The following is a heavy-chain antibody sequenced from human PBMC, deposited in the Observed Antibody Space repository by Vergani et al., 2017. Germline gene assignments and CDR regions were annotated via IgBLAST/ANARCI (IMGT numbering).Heavy chain of an antibody. D-gene: IGHD3-10*01. J-gene: IGHJ4*02. CDR3: ARSRIYYGAGSADY. V-gene: IGHV4-61*05. CDR2: VSFRGDT. CDR1: GGSITSSSYY. Sequence: QLHLQESGPGLVKPSETLSLTCTVSGGSITSSSYYWGWIRQPPGKGLEWMGYVSFRGDTLYDPSVKGSMTIELNTSSNQFSLFLTCVTAADTAVYYCARSRIYYGAGSADYWGQGTLVTVSA.